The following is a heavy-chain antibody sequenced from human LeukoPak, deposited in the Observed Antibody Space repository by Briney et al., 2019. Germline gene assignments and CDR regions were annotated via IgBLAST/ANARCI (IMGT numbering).Heavy chain of an antibody. CDR3: VRDRGGLPVVY. J-gene: IGHJ4*02. CDR2: ISSDGTTT. CDR1: GFTFSAYW. Sequence: GGSLRLSCAAPGFTFSAYWMHWVRQIPGKGLVWVSHISSDGTTTTYADSVKGRFTISRDNARNTLFLQMKSLRAEDTAVYFCVRDRGGLPVVYWGQGSLVTVSS. D-gene: IGHD3-10*01. V-gene: IGHV3-74*01.